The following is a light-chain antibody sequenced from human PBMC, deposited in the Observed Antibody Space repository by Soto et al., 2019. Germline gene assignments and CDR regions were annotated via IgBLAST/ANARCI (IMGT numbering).Light chain of an antibody. Sequence: QSVLTQPPSVSGAPGQRVTISCTGTRSSIGSFAVHWYQQLPGKAPKLLISNNMNRPSGVPDRFSGSKSDTSASLAITGLQVEDEAEYFCQSYDSGLSSMVFGGGTKVTVL. J-gene: IGLJ3*02. CDR2: NNM. CDR3: QSYDSGLSSMV. CDR1: RSSIGSFA. V-gene: IGLV1-40*01.